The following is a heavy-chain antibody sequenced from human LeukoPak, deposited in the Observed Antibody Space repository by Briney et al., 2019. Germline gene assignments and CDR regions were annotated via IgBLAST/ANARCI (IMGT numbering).Heavy chain of an antibody. Sequence: SETLSLTCAVYGGSFSGYYWSWIRQPPGKGLEWIGEINHSGSTNYNPSLKSRVTISVDTSKNQFSLKLSSVTAADTAVYYCARGPRAGRYCSGGSCYYTRYFDYWGQGTLVTVSS. CDR3: ARGPRAGRYCSGGSCYYTRYFDY. V-gene: IGHV4-34*01. J-gene: IGHJ4*02. D-gene: IGHD2-15*01. CDR1: GGSFSGYY. CDR2: INHSGST.